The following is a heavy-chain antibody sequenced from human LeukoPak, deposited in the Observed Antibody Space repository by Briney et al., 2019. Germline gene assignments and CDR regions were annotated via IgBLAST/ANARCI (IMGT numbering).Heavy chain of an antibody. J-gene: IGHJ6*03. V-gene: IGHV3-48*03. D-gene: IGHD3-9*01. CDR2: ISSSCRTI. Sequence: GSLRLSCAASGFTFSSYEMNWVRQAPGKGLEWVSYISSSCRTIYYADSVKGRFTISRDNAKNSLYLQMNSLRAEDRAVYYCARTTTPFDWLSNYYYYYYMDVWGKGTTVTISS. CDR3: ARTTTPFDWLSNYYYYYYMDV. CDR1: GFTFSSYE.